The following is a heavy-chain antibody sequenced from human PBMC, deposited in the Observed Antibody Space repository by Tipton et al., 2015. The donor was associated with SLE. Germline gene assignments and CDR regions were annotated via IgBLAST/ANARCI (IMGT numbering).Heavy chain of an antibody. Sequence: SLRLSCATSGITFTGNWMIWVRQAPGKGLEWVANINQDGTEENYVESVKGRFTISRDNAEKSLYLQMNSLRVEDTAVYYCARRNYGLPDYWGQGTLVTVSS. CDR3: ARRNYGLPDY. D-gene: IGHD3-10*01. CDR2: INQDGTEE. J-gene: IGHJ4*02. CDR1: GITFTGNW. V-gene: IGHV3-7*01.